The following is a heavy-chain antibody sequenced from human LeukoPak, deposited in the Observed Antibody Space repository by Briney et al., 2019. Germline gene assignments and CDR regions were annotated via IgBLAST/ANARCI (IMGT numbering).Heavy chain of an antibody. V-gene: IGHV3-48*01. CDR1: GFTFSSYS. J-gene: IGHJ4*02. CDR2: ISSSSSTI. CDR3: ARSAYYYDSSGYYTDY. D-gene: IGHD3-22*01. Sequence: GGSLRLSCAASGFTFSSYSMNWVRQAPGKGLEWVSYISSSSSTIYYADSVKGRFTISRDNAKNSLYLQMNSLRAEDTAVYYCARSAYYYDSSGYYTDYWGQGTLVTVSS.